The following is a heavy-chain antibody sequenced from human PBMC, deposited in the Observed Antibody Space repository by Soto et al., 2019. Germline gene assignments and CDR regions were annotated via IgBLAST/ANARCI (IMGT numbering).Heavy chain of an antibody. CDR1: GFTFSSYW. CDR3: ARIAASGRGWDV. V-gene: IGHV3-7*01. CDR2: IKQDGSEE. D-gene: IGHD6-13*01. J-gene: IGHJ6*02. Sequence: EVQLVESGGGLVQPGGSLRLSCVDSGFTFSSYWMSWVRQAQVKGLEWVGNIKQDGSEENYVDSVKGRFTISRDNAKNSMYLQMKSLRVEDTAVYYCARIAASGRGWDVWGQGTTVVVSS.